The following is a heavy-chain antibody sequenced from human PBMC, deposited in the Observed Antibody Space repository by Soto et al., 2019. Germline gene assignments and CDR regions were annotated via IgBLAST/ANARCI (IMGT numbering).Heavy chain of an antibody. CDR2: ISSSSSTI. Sequence: EVQLVESGGGLVQPGGSMRLSCAASGFTFSSYSMNWVRQAPGKGLEWISYISSSSSTIYYADSVKGRFTISRDNAKNSLYLQMNSLRAEDTAVYYCARALGCTFYDILTGYAYWGQGTLVTVSS. CDR3: ARALGCTFYDILTGYAY. CDR1: GFTFSSYS. J-gene: IGHJ4*02. V-gene: IGHV3-48*01. D-gene: IGHD3-9*01.